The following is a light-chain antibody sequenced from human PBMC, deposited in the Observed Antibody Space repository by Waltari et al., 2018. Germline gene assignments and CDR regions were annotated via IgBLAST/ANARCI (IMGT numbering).Light chain of an antibody. CDR2: AVF. Sequence: QSALTQPASVSGTPGQSITIHCSGTTSDVGSYDLVSWYQQQPGEAPNLLICAVFKRPPYTSSRFSGAKSGSTASLTISGLQPEDEADYYCCSYAGRGTYVFGSGTKVTVL. CDR3: CSYAGRGTYV. V-gene: IGLV2-23*02. J-gene: IGLJ1*01. CDR1: TSDVGSYDL.